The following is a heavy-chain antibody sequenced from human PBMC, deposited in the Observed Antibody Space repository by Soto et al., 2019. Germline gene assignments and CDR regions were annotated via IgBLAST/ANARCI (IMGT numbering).Heavy chain of an antibody. CDR2: IDYSGST. Sequence: SETLSLTCAVYGGSFSAYYWCWIRQPPGRGLEWIGEIDYSGSTKYNPSLKRRVIMSVDTSKNQFSLKVSSVTAADTAVYYCARVRKKQHFSYNGLDVLGQGTTVTVSS. V-gene: IGHV4-34*01. CDR3: ARVRKKQHFSYNGLDV. D-gene: IGHD3-3*02. J-gene: IGHJ6*02. CDR1: GGSFSAYY.